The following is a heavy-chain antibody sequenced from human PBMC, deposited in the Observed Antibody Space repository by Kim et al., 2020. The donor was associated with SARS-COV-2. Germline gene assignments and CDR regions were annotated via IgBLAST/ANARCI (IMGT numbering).Heavy chain of an antibody. J-gene: IGHJ5*02. V-gene: IGHV3-23*01. Sequence: GGSLRLSCAASGFTFSSYAMSWVRQAPGKGLEWVSAISGSGGSTYYADSVKGRFTISRDNSKNTLYLQMNSLRAEDTAVYYCAQPQRLGSSSRGAMANWFDPWGQGTLVTVSS. D-gene: IGHD6-6*01. CDR3: AQPQRLGSSSRGAMANWFDP. CDR1: GFTFSSYA. CDR2: ISGSGGST.